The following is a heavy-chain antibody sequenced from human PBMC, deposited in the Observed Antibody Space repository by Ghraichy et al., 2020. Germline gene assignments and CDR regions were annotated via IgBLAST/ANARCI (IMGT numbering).Heavy chain of an antibody. CDR1: GYTFTSYG. J-gene: IGHJ3*02. Sequence: ASVKVSCKASGYTFTSYGISWVRQAPGQGLEWMGWISAYNGNTNYAQKLQGRVTMTTDTSTSTAYMELRSLRSDDTAVYYCARVGRSVPAAILSGAFDIWGQGTMVTVSS. CDR3: ARVGRSVPAAILSGAFDI. CDR2: ISAYNGNT. V-gene: IGHV1-18*01. D-gene: IGHD2-2*01.